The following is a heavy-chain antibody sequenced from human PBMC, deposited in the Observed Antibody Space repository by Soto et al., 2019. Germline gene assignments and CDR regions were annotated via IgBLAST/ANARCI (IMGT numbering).Heavy chain of an antibody. V-gene: IGHV3-49*03. CDR1: GFTFGDYA. CDR3: TRDKSYSTDYYHMVV. CDR2: IRSKAYGGTT. Sequence: GGSLRLSCTASGFTFGDYAMSWFRQAPGKGLEWVGFIRSKAYGGTTEYAASVKGRFTISRDDSKSIAYLQMNSLKTEDTAVYYCTRDKSYSTDYYHMVVWGKGTTVTVSS. J-gene: IGHJ6*03. D-gene: IGHD2-15*01.